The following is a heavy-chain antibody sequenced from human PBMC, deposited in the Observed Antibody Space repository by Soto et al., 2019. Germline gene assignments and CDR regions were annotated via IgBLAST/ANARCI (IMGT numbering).Heavy chain of an antibody. D-gene: IGHD6-13*01. CDR3: AREVAADGTFREDVFDI. Sequence: QVHLVQSGAEVKKPGSSVKVSCKAPGGTFSNHAINWVRQAPEQGLESMGRIIPIFSTTNYAQKFQGRVTMTADESTITAYLELSSLIQDDTAVYYCAREVAADGTFREDVFDIWGQGTLVTVSS. J-gene: IGHJ3*02. V-gene: IGHV1-69*12. CDR1: GGTFSNHA. CDR2: IIPIFSTT.